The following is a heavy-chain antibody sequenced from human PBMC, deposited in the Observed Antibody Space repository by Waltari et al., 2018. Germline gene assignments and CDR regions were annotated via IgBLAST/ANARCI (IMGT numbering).Heavy chain of an antibody. D-gene: IGHD1-26*01. V-gene: IGHV3-49*04. J-gene: IGHJ6*02. Sequence: EVQLVESGGGLVQPGRSLRLSCTASGFTFGDYGMSWVRQAPGKGVEWVGSIRRKAYGGTTEYAASVKGRFTISRDDSKSIAYLQMNSLKTEDTAVYYCTRDRSIVGATINYYYYTMDVWGQGTTVTVSS. CDR3: TRDRSIVGATINYYYYTMDV. CDR1: GFTFGDYG. CDR2: IRRKAYGGTT.